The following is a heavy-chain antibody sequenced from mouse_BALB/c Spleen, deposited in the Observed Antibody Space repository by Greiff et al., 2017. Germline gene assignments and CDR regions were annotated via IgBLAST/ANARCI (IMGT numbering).Heavy chain of an antibody. V-gene: IGHV10-1*02. CDR2: IRSKSNNYAT. CDR1: GFTFNTYA. J-gene: IGHJ4*01. Sequence: EVQLVESGGGLVQPKGSLKLSCAASGFTFNTYAMNWVRQAPGKGLEWVARIRSKSNNYATYYADSVKDRFTISRDDSQSMLYLQMNNLKTEDTAMYYCVRRDGYYAMDDWGEGTSVTVSS. CDR3: VRRDGYYAMDD.